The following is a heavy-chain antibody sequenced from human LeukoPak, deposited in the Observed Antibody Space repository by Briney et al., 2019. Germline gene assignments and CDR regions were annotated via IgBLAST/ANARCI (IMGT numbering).Heavy chain of an antibody. CDR1: GFTFSSYA. J-gene: IGHJ4*02. Sequence: GGSLRLSCAASGFTFSSYAVSWVRQAPGKGLEWVSAISGSGGSTYYADSVKGRFTISRDNSKNTLYLQMNSLRAEDTAVYYCAKDSNIRYSSSSYFDYWGQGTLVTVSS. V-gene: IGHV3-23*01. CDR2: ISGSGGST. CDR3: AKDSNIRYSSSSYFDY. D-gene: IGHD6-13*01.